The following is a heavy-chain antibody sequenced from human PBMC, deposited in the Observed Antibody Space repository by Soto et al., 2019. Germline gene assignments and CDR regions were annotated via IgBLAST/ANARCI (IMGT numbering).Heavy chain of an antibody. CDR3: AKETPLRYFDWLFRGDAFDI. D-gene: IGHD3-9*01. Sequence: QVQLVESGGGVVQPGRSLRLSCAASGFTFSSYGMHWVRQSPGKGLEWVAVISYDGSNKYYADSVKGRFTISRDNSKNTLYLQMNSLRAEDTAVYYCAKETPLRYFDWLFRGDAFDIWGQGTMVTVSS. V-gene: IGHV3-30*18. CDR1: GFTFSSYG. CDR2: ISYDGSNK. J-gene: IGHJ3*02.